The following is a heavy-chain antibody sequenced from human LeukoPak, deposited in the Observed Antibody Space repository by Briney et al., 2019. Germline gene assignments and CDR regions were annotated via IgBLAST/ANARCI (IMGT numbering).Heavy chain of an antibody. CDR3: ARQELSWRGNYYYYYYMDV. V-gene: IGHV1-18*01. D-gene: IGHD6-13*01. J-gene: IGHJ6*03. Sequence: ASVKVSCEASGYTFTSYGISWVRQAPGQGLEWMGWISAYNGATNYAQKFQDRITMTTDTSTTTAHMELRSLTSDDTAVYYCARQELSWRGNYYYYYYMDVWGKGTTVTVSS. CDR1: GYTFTSYG. CDR2: ISAYNGAT.